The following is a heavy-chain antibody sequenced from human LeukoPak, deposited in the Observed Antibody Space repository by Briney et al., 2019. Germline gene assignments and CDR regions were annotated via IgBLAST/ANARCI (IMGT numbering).Heavy chain of an antibody. CDR1: GGSIRRSSYY. CDR3: ARHPLKAYVSDWFDP. CDR2: IYYTGST. D-gene: IGHD3-10*02. J-gene: IGHJ5*02. Sequence: SETLSLTCTVSGGSIRRSSYYWGWTRQPPGKGLEWIGSIYYTGSTYYNPALKSRITMSIDTSKNQFSLKRSSVTAADTAVYFCARHPLKAYVSDWFDPWGQGTLVTVSS. V-gene: IGHV4-39*01.